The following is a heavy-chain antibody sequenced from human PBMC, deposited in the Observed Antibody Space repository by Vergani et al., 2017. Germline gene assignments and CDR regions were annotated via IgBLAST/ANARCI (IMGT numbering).Heavy chain of an antibody. D-gene: IGHD5-18*01. V-gene: IGHV3-49*04. J-gene: IGHJ4*02. CDR3: SRGRGYSFGYSDY. CDR1: GFSFGDYA. CDR2: IRNKAYGGTT. Sequence: EVQLVESGGGLVPPGRSLRLSCAASGFSFGDYAMTWVRQAPGKGRELVAFIRNKAYGGTTEYAASVKGRFTISRDDSKRLAYLQLSGLKTEDTAVYFCSRGRGYSFGYSDYWGQGTLVTVSS.